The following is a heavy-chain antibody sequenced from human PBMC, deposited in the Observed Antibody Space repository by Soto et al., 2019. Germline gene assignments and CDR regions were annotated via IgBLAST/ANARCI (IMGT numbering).Heavy chain of an antibody. CDR1: GFTFTSSA. CDR3: AAELRFLEWSPGGMDV. Sequence: SVKVSCKASGFTFTSSAVQWVRQARGQRLEWIGWIVVGSGNTNYAQKFQERVTITRDMSTSTAYMELSSLRSEDTAVYYCAAELRFLEWSPGGMDVWGQGTTVTVSS. V-gene: IGHV1-58*01. J-gene: IGHJ6*02. D-gene: IGHD3-3*01. CDR2: IVVGSGNT.